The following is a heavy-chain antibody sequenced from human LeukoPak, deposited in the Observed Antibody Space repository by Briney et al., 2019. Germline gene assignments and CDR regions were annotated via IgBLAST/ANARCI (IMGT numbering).Heavy chain of an antibody. D-gene: IGHD3-22*01. CDR1: GYTFTGYY. CDR2: INPNSGGT. J-gene: IGHJ4*02. V-gene: IGHV1-2*02. CDR3: ARDGYYYDSSGYGENAFDI. Sequence: ASVKVSCKASGYTFTGYYMHWVRQAPGQGLEWMGWINPNSGGTNYAQKFQGRVTMTRDTSISTAYMELSRLRSDDTAVYYCARDGYYYDSSGYGENAFDIWGQGTLVTVSS.